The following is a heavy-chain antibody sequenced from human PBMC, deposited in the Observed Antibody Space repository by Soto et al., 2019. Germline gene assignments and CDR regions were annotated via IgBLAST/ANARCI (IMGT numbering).Heavy chain of an antibody. D-gene: IGHD6-25*01. Sequence: SETLSLTCPVSGGSISSGDYYWTLIRQPPGKGLEWIGFIFYTGSPYYNPSLKSRVAISVDTSKNQFSLNLTSVTAADTAVYFCAGEPKGGPAAGAIEIWGQGTMVTVSS. J-gene: IGHJ3*02. CDR1: GGSISSGDYY. V-gene: IGHV4-30-4*01. CDR3: AGEPKGGPAAGAIEI. CDR2: IFYTGSP.